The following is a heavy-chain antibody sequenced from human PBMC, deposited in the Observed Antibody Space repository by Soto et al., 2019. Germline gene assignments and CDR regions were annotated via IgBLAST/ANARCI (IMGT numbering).Heavy chain of an antibody. CDR2: TYYRSKYYN. Sequence: PSQTLSLTCAISGDSVSSNSTAWNWIRQSPSRGLEWLGRTYYRSKYYNDYAVSVKSRITINPDTSKNQFSLQLNSVTPEDTAVYYCARGPIGVTGTGVFDSWGQGTRVTVSS. CDR3: ARGPIGVTGTGVFDS. D-gene: IGHD6-19*01. CDR1: GDSVSSNSTA. J-gene: IGHJ4*02. V-gene: IGHV6-1*01.